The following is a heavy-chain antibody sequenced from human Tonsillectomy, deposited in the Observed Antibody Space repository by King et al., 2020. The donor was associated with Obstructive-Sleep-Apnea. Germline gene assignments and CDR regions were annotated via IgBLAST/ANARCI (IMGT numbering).Heavy chain of an antibody. J-gene: IGHJ4*02. D-gene: IGHD3-22*01. CDR3: ATATYYDSSGSAVRRLDY. CDR2: FDPEDGET. CDR1: GYTLTELS. V-gene: IGHV1-24*01. Sequence: QLVQSGAEVKKPGASVKVSCKVSGYTLTELSMHWVRQAPGKGLEWMGGFDPEDGETIYAQKFQGRVTMTEDTSTDTAYMELSSLRSEDTAEYYCATATYYDSSGSAVRRLDYWGQGTLVTVSS.